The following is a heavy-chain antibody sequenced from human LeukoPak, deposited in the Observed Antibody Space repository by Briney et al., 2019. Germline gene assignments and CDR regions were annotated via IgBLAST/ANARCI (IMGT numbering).Heavy chain of an antibody. Sequence: SETLSLTCTVSGGSISSSSYYWGWIRQPPGKALEWIGNIYYSGSTYYNSSLKSRVTASVDTSKNQFSLKLSSVTAADTAVYYCARQAYYDILTGYHWYFDLWGRGTLVTVSS. CDR3: ARQAYYDILTGYHWYFDL. CDR2: IYYSGST. J-gene: IGHJ2*01. V-gene: IGHV4-39*01. CDR1: GGSISSSSYY. D-gene: IGHD3-9*01.